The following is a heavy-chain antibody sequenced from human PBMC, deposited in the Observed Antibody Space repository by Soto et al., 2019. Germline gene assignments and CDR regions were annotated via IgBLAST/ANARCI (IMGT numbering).Heavy chain of an antibody. D-gene: IGHD6-19*01. Sequence: EVQLVESGGGVVQPGGSLRLSCAASGFTFSSYWMHWVRQAPGKGLVWVSRINSDGSSTNYEDSVKGRFTISRDNAKNPLYLQMNSLRAEDTALYYCVKGGLGGSGWYPLWGQGSLVTVSS. CDR2: INSDGSST. CDR3: VKGGLGGSGWYPL. V-gene: IGHV3-74*01. CDR1: GFTFSSYW. J-gene: IGHJ4*02.